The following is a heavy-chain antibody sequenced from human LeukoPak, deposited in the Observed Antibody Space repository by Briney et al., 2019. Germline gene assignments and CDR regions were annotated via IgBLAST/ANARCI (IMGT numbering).Heavy chain of an antibody. CDR2: ISSSSNYI. J-gene: IGHJ4*02. V-gene: IGHV3-21*01. Sequence: GGSLRLSCAASGFTFSTYSMNWVRQAPGRGLEWVSSISSSSNYIYYADSMKGRFTISRDNAKNSLYLQMNGLRAEDTAVYYCARDKASYFDLWGQGVLVTVSS. CDR3: ARDKASYFDL. CDR1: GFTFSTYS.